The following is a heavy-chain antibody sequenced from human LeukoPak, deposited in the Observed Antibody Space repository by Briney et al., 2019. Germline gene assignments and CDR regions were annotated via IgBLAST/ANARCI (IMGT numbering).Heavy chain of an antibody. J-gene: IGHJ4*02. CDR3: ARAVGSGSYPFDY. CDR1: GGSISSGGYS. V-gene: IGHV4-30-2*01. CDR2: IYHSGST. D-gene: IGHD3-10*01. Sequence: SETLSLTCAVSGGSISSGGYSWSWIRQPPGKGLEWIGYIYHSGSTNYNPSLKSRVTISVDTSKNQFSLKLSSVTAADTAVYYCARAVGSGSYPFDYWGQGTLVTVSS.